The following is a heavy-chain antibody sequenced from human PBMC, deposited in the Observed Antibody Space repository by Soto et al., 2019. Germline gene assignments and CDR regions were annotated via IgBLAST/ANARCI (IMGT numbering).Heavy chain of an antibody. J-gene: IGHJ3*02. CDR3: ARTNSSSWHGAFDI. D-gene: IGHD6-13*01. V-gene: IGHV1-69*13. CDR1: GGTFSSYA. Sequence: SVKVSCKASGGTFSSYAINWVRQAPGQGLEWMGGIIPIFYTAKYAQKFQGRLTITADESTSTAYMDLSSLRSDDTAVYYCARTNSSSWHGAFDIWGQGTMVTVSS. CDR2: IIPIFYTA.